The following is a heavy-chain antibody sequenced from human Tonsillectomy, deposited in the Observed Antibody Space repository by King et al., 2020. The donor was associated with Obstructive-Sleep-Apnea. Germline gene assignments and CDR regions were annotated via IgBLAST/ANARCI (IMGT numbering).Heavy chain of an antibody. CDR2: ISSGSSTI. J-gene: IGHJ6*02. CDR1: GFRFSSYN. CDR3: ARYSLFLWFGNSYYGLDV. Sequence: VQLVESGGGLVQPGGSLRLSCAASGFRFSSYNMNWVRQAPGKGLEWVSYISSGSSTIYYADSVKGRFTISRDNTKNSLYLQMNSLRAEDTAVYYCARYSLFLWFGNSYYGLDVWGQGTTVTVSS. D-gene: IGHD3-10*01. V-gene: IGHV3-48*04.